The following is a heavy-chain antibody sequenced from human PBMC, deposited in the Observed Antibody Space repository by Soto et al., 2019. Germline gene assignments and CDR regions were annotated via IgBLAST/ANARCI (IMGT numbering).Heavy chain of an antibody. Sequence: PSETLSLTCTVSGGSISSSSYYWCWIRQPPGKGLEWIGSIYYSGSTYYNPSLKSRVTISVDTSKNQFSLKLSSVTAADTAVYYCARPVVATNDYYYYYGMDVWGQGTTVTVS. CDR1: GGSISSSSYY. J-gene: IGHJ6*02. D-gene: IGHD5-12*01. CDR2: IYYSGST. CDR3: ARPVVATNDYYYYYGMDV. V-gene: IGHV4-39*01.